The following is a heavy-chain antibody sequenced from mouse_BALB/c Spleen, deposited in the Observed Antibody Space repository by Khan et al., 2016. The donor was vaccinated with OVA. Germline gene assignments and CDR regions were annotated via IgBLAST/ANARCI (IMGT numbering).Heavy chain of an antibody. CDR1: GYSITSDYA. CDR3: ARVYGGDFDY. J-gene: IGHJ2*01. V-gene: IGHV3-2*02. Sequence: DVKLQESGPGLVKPSQSLSLTCTVTGYSITSDYAWNWIRQFPGNKLEWMGFISYSGNTKYNPSLNSRISVTRDTSKNQFFLQLNSVTTEDTATYYCARVYGGDFDYWGQGTTLTVSS. D-gene: IGHD2-10*02. CDR2: ISYSGNT.